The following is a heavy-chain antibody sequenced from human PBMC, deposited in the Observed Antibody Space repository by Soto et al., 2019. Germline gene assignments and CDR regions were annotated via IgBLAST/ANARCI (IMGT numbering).Heavy chain of an antibody. CDR2: FDLEERKS. J-gene: IGHJ4*02. CDR1: GSSLIDTP. D-gene: IGHD4-17*01. Sequence: QVQLVQSGAQVKRPGASVMVSCTVYGSSLIDTPIHWVRQIPGKGLEWMGGFDLEERKSIYAQKIQGSVTMTDESSTVSSVMDRGSLGSEDPAVYYGATQKADYPVDNWGQGTVVTVSS. CDR3: ATQKADYPVDN. V-gene: IGHV1-24*01.